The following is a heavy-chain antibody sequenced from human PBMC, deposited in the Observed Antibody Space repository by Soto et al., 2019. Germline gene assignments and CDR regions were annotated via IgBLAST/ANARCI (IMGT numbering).Heavy chain of an antibody. CDR2: ISGSGGST. V-gene: IGHV3-23*01. J-gene: IGHJ4*02. Sequence: GGSLRLSCAASGFTFSSYAMSWVRQAPGKGLEWVSAISGSGGSTYCADSVKGRFTISRDNSKNTLYLQMNSLRAEDTAVYYCAKDKNDFWSGPSLFDYWGQGTLVTVSS. CDR3: AKDKNDFWSGPSLFDY. D-gene: IGHD3-3*01. CDR1: GFTFSSYA.